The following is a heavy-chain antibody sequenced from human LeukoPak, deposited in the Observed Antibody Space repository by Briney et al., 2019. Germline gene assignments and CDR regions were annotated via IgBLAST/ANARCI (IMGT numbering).Heavy chain of an antibody. CDR1: GFTFSSYG. Sequence: PGGSLRLSCAASGFTFSSYGMHWVRQAPGKGLEWVAFIRYDGSNKYYADSVKGRFTISRDNSKNTLYLQMNSLRAEDTAVYYCARRAGAYSHPYDYWGQGTLVIVSS. D-gene: IGHD4/OR15-4a*01. CDR2: IRYDGSNK. V-gene: IGHV3-30*02. J-gene: IGHJ4*02. CDR3: ARRAGAYSHPYDY.